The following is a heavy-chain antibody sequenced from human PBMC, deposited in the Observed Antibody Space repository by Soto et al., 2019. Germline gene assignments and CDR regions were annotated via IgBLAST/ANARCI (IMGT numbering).Heavy chain of an antibody. CDR3: AISQDRGGRTTFIY. CDR1: GFTCDDNA. CDR2: INWKSDI. V-gene: IGHV3-9*01. J-gene: IGHJ4*02. D-gene: IGHD3-16*01. Sequence: PGGSLRLSCAGSGFTCDDNAMHWVRQAQEKGLEWVSGINWKSDIGYEDSGKGRFTISRDNAENSLYLQMNSLRAEDTALYYCAISQDRGGRTTFIYWGQGTQVTVSS.